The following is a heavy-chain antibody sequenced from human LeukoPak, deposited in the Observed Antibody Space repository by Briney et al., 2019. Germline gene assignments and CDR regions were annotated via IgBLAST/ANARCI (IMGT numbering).Heavy chain of an antibody. Sequence: SVKVSCKASGGTFNTYGISWVRQASGQGLEWMGGIIPIIGTSNYAQKFQGRVTFTADTSTSTAYMELSSLRSEDTAMYYCARVVIMANYDAFDIWGQGTMVTVS. CDR2: IIPIIGTS. CDR1: GGTFNTYG. CDR3: ARVVIMANYDAFDI. J-gene: IGHJ3*02. D-gene: IGHD3-16*02. V-gene: IGHV1-69*06.